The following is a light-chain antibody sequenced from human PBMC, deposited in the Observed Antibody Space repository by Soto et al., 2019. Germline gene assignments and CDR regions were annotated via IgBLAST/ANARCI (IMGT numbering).Light chain of an antibody. Sequence: DIQMTQSPSSLSASVGDRVTITCRASQGIRKDLGWYQQKPGKAPKRLIYAAYSLQSGVPSRFSGSGSGKEFTLTISSLQPEDFATYYCLQHNSYPWLTFGGGTKVEIK. CDR1: QGIRKD. V-gene: IGKV1-17*01. J-gene: IGKJ4*01. CDR3: LQHNSYPWLT. CDR2: AAY.